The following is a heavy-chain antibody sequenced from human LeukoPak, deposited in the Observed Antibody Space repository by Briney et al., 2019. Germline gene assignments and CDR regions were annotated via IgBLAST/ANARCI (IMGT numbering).Heavy chain of an antibody. CDR2: IYYSGST. J-gene: IGHJ4*02. D-gene: IGHD2-2*01. CDR1: GGSLSSYY. V-gene: IGHV4-59*01. CDR3: ARRMKTGTTSHYFDY. Sequence: PSETLSLTCTVSGGSLSSYYWGWIRQPPGKGLEWIGYIYYSGSTNYNPSLKSRVTISVDTSKNQFSLKLSSVTAADTAVYYCARRMKTGTTSHYFDYWGQGTLVTVSS.